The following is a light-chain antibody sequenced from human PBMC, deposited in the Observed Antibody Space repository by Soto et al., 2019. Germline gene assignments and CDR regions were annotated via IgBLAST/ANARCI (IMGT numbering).Light chain of an antibody. V-gene: IGKV3D-15*01. CDR3: QQYNSYLIT. CDR1: QSVSSN. J-gene: IGKJ5*01. CDR2: GAS. Sequence: EIVLTQSPGTLSLSPGERATLSCRASQSVSSNLAWYQQKPGQAPRLLIYGASNRATGIPDRFSGSGSGTEFTLTINSLQPDDFATYYCQQYNSYLITFGQGTRLEIK.